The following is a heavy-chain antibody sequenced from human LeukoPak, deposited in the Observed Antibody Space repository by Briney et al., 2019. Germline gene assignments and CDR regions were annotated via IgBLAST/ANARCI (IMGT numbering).Heavy chain of an antibody. CDR3: ARHGHSGSYFWFDP. D-gene: IGHD1-26*01. CDR2: INHSGST. J-gene: IGHJ5*02. V-gene: IGHV4-34*01. CDR1: GGSFSGYY. Sequence: SETLSLTCAVYGGSFSGYYWSWIRQPPGKGLEWIGEINHSGSTNYNPSLKSRVTISVDTSKNQFSLKLSSVTAADPAVYYCARHGHSGSYFWFDPWGQGTLVTVSS.